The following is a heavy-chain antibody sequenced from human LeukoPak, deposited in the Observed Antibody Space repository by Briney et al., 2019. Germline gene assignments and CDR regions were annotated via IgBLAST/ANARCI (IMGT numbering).Heavy chain of an antibody. CDR3: AANPYSSSWYSLLRAEYFQH. CDR2: ISAYNGNT. V-gene: IGHV1-18*01. D-gene: IGHD6-13*01. J-gene: IGHJ1*01. Sequence: ASVKVSCKASGYTFTSYGISWVRQAPGQGLEWMGWISAYNGNTNYAQKLQGRVTMTTDTSTSTAYMELRSLRSDDTAVYYCAANPYSSSWYSLLRAEYFQHWGQGTLVTVSS. CDR1: GYTFTSYG.